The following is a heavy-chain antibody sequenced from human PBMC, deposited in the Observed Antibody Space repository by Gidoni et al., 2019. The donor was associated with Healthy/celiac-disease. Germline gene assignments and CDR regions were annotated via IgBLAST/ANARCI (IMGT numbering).Heavy chain of an antibody. J-gene: IGHJ4*02. D-gene: IGHD3-22*01. CDR2: IYYSGST. CDR1: GGSISSSSYY. Sequence: QLQLQESGPGLVKPSETLSLTCTVSGGSISSSSYYWGWIRQPPGKGLEWIGSIYYSGSTYYNPSLKSRVTISVDTSKNQFSLKLSSVTAADTAVYYCARHLYYDSSGYYYSSDYWGQGTLVTVSS. V-gene: IGHV4-39*01. CDR3: ARHLYYDSSGYYYSSDY.